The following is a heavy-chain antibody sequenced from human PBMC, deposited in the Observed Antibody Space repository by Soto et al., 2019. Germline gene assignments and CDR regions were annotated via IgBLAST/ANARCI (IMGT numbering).Heavy chain of an antibody. D-gene: IGHD3-3*01. Sequence: ASVKVSCKASGYTFTGYYMNWVRQAPGQGLEWMGWINPNSGGTNYAQKFQGRVTMTRDTSISTAYMELSRLRSDDTAVYYCARGPSYDFWSGYPMNWFDPWGQGTLVTVSS. CDR2: INPNSGGT. CDR3: ARGPSYDFWSGYPMNWFDP. CDR1: GYTFTGYY. J-gene: IGHJ5*02. V-gene: IGHV1-2*02.